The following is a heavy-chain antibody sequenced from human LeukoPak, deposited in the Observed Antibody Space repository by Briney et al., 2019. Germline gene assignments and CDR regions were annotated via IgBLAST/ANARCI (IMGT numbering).Heavy chain of an antibody. Sequence: SETLSLTCTVSGGSFSRSTYYWGWIRQPPAQGLEWIGSIYYSGSTYYNASLKSRVTISVDTSKNQFSLNLSSVTAADTAVYYCASSGSYYYFDFWGQGTLVTVSS. V-gene: IGHV4-39*07. D-gene: IGHD1-26*01. CDR3: ASSGSYYYFDF. CDR1: GGSFSRSTYY. J-gene: IGHJ4*02. CDR2: IYYSGST.